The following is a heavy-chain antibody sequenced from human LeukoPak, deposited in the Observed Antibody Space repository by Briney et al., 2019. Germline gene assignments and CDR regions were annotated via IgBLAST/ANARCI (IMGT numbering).Heavy chain of an antibody. CDR3: ARDTDDFWSGYYFDY. Sequence: GASVKVSCKASGYTFTSYYMHWVRQAPEQGLEWMGWINPNSGGTNYAQKFQGRVTMTRDTSISTAYMELSRLRSDDTAVYYCARDTDDFWSGYYFDYWGQGTLVTVSS. D-gene: IGHD3-3*01. J-gene: IGHJ4*02. CDR2: INPNSGGT. V-gene: IGHV1-2*02. CDR1: GYTFTSYY.